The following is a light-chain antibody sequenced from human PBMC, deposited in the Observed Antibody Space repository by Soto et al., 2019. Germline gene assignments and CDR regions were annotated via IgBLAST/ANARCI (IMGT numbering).Light chain of an antibody. CDR2: GAS. CDR1: QSVSSTY. J-gene: IGKJ1*01. CDR3: QQYGSSGT. V-gene: IGKV3-20*01. Sequence: PGERATLSCRASQSVSSTYLGWYQQQPGQPPRLLIYGASNRATGIPDRFSGSGSGTDFTLTISRLEPEDFAVYYCQQYGSSGTFGQGTKVDIK.